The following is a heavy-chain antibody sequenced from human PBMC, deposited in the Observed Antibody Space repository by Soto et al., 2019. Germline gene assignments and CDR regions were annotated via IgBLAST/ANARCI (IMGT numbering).Heavy chain of an antibody. Sequence: SETLSLTCTVSGGSISSGGYYWGWIRQHPGKGLEWIGYIYYSGSTYYNPSLKSRVTISVDTSKNQFSLKLSSVTAADTAVYYCARDRKSTIFGVVRDYGMDVWGQGTTVTVSS. J-gene: IGHJ6*02. CDR3: ARDRKSTIFGVVRDYGMDV. D-gene: IGHD3-3*01. CDR1: GGSISSGGYY. CDR2: IYYSGST. V-gene: IGHV4-31*03.